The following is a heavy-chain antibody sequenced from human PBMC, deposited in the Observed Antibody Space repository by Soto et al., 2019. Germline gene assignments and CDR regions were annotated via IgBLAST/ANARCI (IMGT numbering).Heavy chain of an antibody. CDR1: GFTFSSYS. CDR3: ARDYDFWSGYYTGIWFDP. V-gene: IGHV3-21*01. Sequence: EVQLVESGGGLVKPGGSLRLSCAASGFTFSSYSMNWVRQAPGKGLEWVSSISSSSSYIYYADSVKGRFTISRDNAKNSLYLQMYSLRAEDMALYYCARDYDFWSGYYTGIWFDPWGQGTLVTVSS. CDR2: ISSSSSYI. D-gene: IGHD3-3*01. J-gene: IGHJ5*02.